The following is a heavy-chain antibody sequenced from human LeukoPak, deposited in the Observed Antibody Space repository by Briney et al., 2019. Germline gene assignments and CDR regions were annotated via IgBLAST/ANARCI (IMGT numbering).Heavy chain of an antibody. J-gene: IGHJ4*02. V-gene: IGHV1-18*04. CDR2: ISAYNGNT. CDR1: GYTFTGYY. CDR3: ARQALRYFDWLLSLQPSFDY. D-gene: IGHD3-9*01. Sequence: ASVKVSCKASGYTFTGYYMHWVRQAPGQGLEWMGWISAYNGNTNYAQKLQGRVTMTTDTSTSTAYMELRSLRSDDTAVYYCARQALRYFDWLLSLQPSFDYWGQGTLVTVSS.